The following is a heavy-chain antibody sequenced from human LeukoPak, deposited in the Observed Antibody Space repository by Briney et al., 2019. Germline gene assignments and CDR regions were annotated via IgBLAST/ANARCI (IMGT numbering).Heavy chain of an antibody. Sequence: ASVKVSCKASGGTFSSYAISWVRQAPGQGLEWMGWISAYNGNTNYAQKLQGRVTMTTDTSTSTAYMELRSLRPDDTAVYYCARDSVAAISDAFDIWGQGTMVTVSS. CDR2: ISAYNGNT. CDR1: GGTFSSYA. V-gene: IGHV1-18*01. J-gene: IGHJ3*02. CDR3: ARDSVAAISDAFDI. D-gene: IGHD6-6*01.